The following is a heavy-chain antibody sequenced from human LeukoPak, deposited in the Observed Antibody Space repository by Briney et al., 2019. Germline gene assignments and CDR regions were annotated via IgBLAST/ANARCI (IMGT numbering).Heavy chain of an antibody. CDR3: AKAPRGTMVTPRGAFDI. D-gene: IGHD4-17*01. CDR1: GFTFSSYA. J-gene: IGHJ3*02. CDR2: ISGDGGST. Sequence: GGSLRLSCAVSGFTFSSYAMSWVRQAPGKGLEWVSSISGDGGSTYYADSVRGRFTISRDNSKNTVYLQMNSLRAEDTAVYYCAKAPRGTMVTPRGAFDIWGQGTMVTVSS. V-gene: IGHV3-23*01.